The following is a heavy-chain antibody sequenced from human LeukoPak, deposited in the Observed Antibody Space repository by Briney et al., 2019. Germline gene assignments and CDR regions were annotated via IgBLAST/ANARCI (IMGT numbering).Heavy chain of an antibody. V-gene: IGHV3-23*01. J-gene: IGHJ5*02. CDR1: GFTFSSYA. D-gene: IGHD6-13*01. CDR2: IGGSGFSTYYT. CDR3: AKALYSSGWYGFDP. Sequence: PGGSLRLSCAASGFTFSSYAMSWVRQAPGKGLEWVSVIGGSGFSTYYTYYADSVKGRFTISRDNSKNTLYLQMNSLRAEDTAVYYCAKALYSSGWYGFDPWGQGTLVTVSS.